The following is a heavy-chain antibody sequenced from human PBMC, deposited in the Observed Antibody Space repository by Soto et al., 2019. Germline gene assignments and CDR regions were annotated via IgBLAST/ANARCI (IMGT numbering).Heavy chain of an antibody. CDR3: AACIWTSYYYYNMDV. J-gene: IGHJ6*02. Sequence: SVKVSCKASGDTVSSYAISWVREAPGQGLQWMGGIIPLFGTTNYAQRFQGRVTITADRSTSTAHMELSSLGSDDTAVYYCAACIWTSYYYYNMDVWGQGTTVTVSS. D-gene: IGHD3-3*01. CDR1: GDTVSSYA. V-gene: IGHV1-69*06. CDR2: IIPLFGTT.